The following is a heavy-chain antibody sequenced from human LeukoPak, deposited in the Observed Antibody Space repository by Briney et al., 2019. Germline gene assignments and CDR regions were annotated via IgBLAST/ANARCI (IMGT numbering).Heavy chain of an antibody. J-gene: IGHJ4*02. CDR1: GGTFSSYA. CDR3: AREGNNWNYLFDY. V-gene: IGHV1-69*05. Sequence: SVKVSCKASGGTFSSYAISWVRQAPGQGLEWMGGIIPIFGTANYAQKFQGRVTITTDESTSTAYMELSSLRSEDTAVYYCAREGNNWNYLFDYWGQGTLVTVSS. CDR2: IIPIFGTA. D-gene: IGHD1-7*01.